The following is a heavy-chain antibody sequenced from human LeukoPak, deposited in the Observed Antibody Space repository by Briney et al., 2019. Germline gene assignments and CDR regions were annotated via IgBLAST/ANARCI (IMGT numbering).Heavy chain of an antibody. CDR3: AKGHSGELLKH. V-gene: IGHV3-48*03. Sequence: PGGSLRLSCAASGFTFSSYEMNWVRQAPGKGLEWVSYISSSGSTIYYADSVKGRFTISRDNSKNTLYLQMNSLRAEDTAVYYCAKGHSGELLKHWGQGTLVTVSS. CDR1: GFTFSSYE. J-gene: IGHJ4*02. D-gene: IGHD3-10*01. CDR2: ISSSGSTI.